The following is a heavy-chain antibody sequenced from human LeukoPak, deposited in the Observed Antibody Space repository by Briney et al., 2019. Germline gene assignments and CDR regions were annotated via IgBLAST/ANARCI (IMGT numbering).Heavy chain of an antibody. CDR1: GFTFSSYS. J-gene: IGHJ4*02. V-gene: IGHV3-21*01. CDR2: ISSHSRYI. Sequence: GGSLRLSCAASGFTFSSYSMNWVRQAPGKRLEWVSSISSHSRYIYYAGSMRGRFTISRDDAKNSLYLEMNSLRGEDTAVYYCARDGVPGAFDYWGQGTLVTVSS. CDR3: ARDGVPGAFDY. D-gene: IGHD7-27*01.